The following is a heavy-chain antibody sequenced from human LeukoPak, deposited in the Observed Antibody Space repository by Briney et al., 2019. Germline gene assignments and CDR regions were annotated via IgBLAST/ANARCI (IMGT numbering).Heavy chain of an antibody. J-gene: IGHJ1*01. CDR2: INPNSGAT. V-gene: IGHV1-2*02. CDR1: GYTFTGYY. Sequence: ASVKVSCKASGYTFTGYYMHWVRQAPGQGLEWMGWINPNSGATNYAQKFQGRVTMTSDTSISTAYMDLSRLRSDDTAVYYCASEYMSSASEYFQHWGQGTLVTVSS. CDR3: ASEYMSSASEYFQH. D-gene: IGHD6-25*01.